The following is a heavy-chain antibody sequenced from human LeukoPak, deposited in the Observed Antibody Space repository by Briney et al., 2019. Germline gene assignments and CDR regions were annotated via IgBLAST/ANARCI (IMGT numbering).Heavy chain of an antibody. J-gene: IGHJ6*03. D-gene: IGHD6-19*01. CDR1: GYSLTNFD. CDR3: ARGPQWRGDYYYIDV. Sequence: ASVKVSCKASGYSLTNFDINWVRQATGQGLEWMGWMNPNSGNKGYAQKFQGRVTMTMNTSITTAYMELSSLRSEDTAVYYCARGPQWRGDYYYIDVWGRGTTVTVSS. V-gene: IGHV1-8*01. CDR2: MNPNSGNK.